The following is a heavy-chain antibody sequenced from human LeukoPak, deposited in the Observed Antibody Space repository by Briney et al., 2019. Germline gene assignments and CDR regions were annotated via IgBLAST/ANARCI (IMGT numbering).Heavy chain of an antibody. CDR2: ISGSGGST. J-gene: IGHJ2*01. CDR3: AKTSFPVVVEGWYFDL. CDR1: GFTFSSYA. Sequence: HAGGSLRLSCAASGFTFSSYAMSWVRQAPGKGLEWVSAISGSGGSTYYADSVKGRFTISRDNSKNTLYLQMNSLRAEDTAVYYCAKTSFPVVVEGWYFDLWGRGTLVTVSS. V-gene: IGHV3-23*01. D-gene: IGHD3-22*01.